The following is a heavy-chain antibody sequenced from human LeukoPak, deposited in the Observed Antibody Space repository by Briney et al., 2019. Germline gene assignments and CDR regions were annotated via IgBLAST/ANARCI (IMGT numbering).Heavy chain of an antibody. V-gene: IGHV3-48*01. J-gene: IGHJ5*02. CDR2: IRSTGDT. CDR3: ARDAGNRGYGRDL. CDR1: GFIFSQYS. Sequence: PGGSLRLSGAASGFIFSQYSTSWVRQAPGRGLEWVSHIRSTGDTFYADSVKGRFTISRDNARNSLYLQMNSLRAEDTAMYYCARDAGNRGYGRDLWGQGPLVTVSS. D-gene: IGHD5-12*01.